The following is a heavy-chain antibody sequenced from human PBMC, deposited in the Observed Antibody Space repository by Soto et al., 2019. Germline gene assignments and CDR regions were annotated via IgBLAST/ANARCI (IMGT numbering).Heavy chain of an antibody. CDR2: INPKSGGT. J-gene: IGHJ6*02. V-gene: IGHV1-2*04. CDR1: GYSFTDYH. CDR3: ARGDIGYSSGWYRRGAGYYYYGMDV. Sequence: ASVKVSCKASGYSFTDYHIHWVRQAPGQGLGWLGRINPKSGGTSTAQKFQGWVTMTTDTSISTASMGLTRLTSDDTAVYYCARGDIGYSSGWYRRGAGYYYYGMDVWGQGTTVTVSS. D-gene: IGHD6-19*01.